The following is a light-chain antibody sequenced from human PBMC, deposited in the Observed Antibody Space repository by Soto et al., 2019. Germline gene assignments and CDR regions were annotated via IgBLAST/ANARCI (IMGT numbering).Light chain of an antibody. Sequence: EIVLTQSPGTLSLSPGERATLSCRASQSVSNNYLAWYQQKPGQAPRLLIYGASNRATGIPDRFSGSGSGTDFTLTISRLEPEDFAVYYCHQYDKAPQTFGQGTKVEIK. CDR1: QSVSNNY. V-gene: IGKV3-20*01. CDR2: GAS. CDR3: HQYDKAPQT. J-gene: IGKJ2*01.